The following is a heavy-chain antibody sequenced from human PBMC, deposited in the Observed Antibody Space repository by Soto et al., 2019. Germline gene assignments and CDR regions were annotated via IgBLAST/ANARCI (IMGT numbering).Heavy chain of an antibody. D-gene: IGHD3-10*01. V-gene: IGHV5-51*03. CDR1: GYTYPSYW. Sequence: EVQLVQSGAEVKKPGESLKISCKGFGYTYPSYWIGWVRKMPGKGLEWMGIIYPEDSDTRYSPSFQGQVTISADKSISTAYLQWSSLKASDTAMYYCARRILLWSVRDAFDIWGQGTMVTVSS. J-gene: IGHJ3*02. CDR2: IYPEDSDT. CDR3: ARRILLWSVRDAFDI.